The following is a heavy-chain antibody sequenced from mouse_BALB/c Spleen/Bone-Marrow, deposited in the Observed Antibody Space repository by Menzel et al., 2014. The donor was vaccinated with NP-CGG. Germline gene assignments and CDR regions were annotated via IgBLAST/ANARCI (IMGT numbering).Heavy chain of an antibody. Sequence: VQLQQSGPGLVAPSQSLSITCTVSGFSLTSYGVHWVRQRPGKGLEWLGVIWAGGNTNYNSALMTRLTINKDNSKSQVFLKMYSLQTDDTAMYYCARDDPGTCGDYWGQGTSVTVSS. CDR2: IWAGGNT. V-gene: IGHV2-9*02. J-gene: IGHJ4*01. CDR3: ARDDPGTCGDY. D-gene: IGHD1-1*01. CDR1: GFSLTSYG.